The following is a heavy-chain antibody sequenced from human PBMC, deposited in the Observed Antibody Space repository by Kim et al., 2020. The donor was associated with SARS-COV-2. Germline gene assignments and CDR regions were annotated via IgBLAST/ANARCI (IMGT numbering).Heavy chain of an antibody. D-gene: IGHD3-10*01. Sequence: QNFQGRVTITGDTSATTAYMELSSLTSKDTAVYYCAREGSGSYNWLDPWGQGTLVTVSS. V-gene: IGHV1-3*01. J-gene: IGHJ5*02. CDR3: AREGSGSYNWLDP.